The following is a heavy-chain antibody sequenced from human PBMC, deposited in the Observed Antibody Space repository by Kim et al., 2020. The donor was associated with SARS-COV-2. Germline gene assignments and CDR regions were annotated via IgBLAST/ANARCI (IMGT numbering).Heavy chain of an antibody. J-gene: IGHJ3*02. CDR3: VRDSMGGAFDI. CDR2: ITKSGTTI. V-gene: IGHV3-48*02. CDR1: GFPFSAYD. Sequence: GGSLRLSCATSGFPFSAYDMNWVRQAPGKGLEWLSFITKSGTTIYYADSVKGRFTTSRDNAKNSLHLQMNSLKDEDTAVYHCVRDSMGGAFDIWGQGTLVTVSS. D-gene: IGHD3-16*01.